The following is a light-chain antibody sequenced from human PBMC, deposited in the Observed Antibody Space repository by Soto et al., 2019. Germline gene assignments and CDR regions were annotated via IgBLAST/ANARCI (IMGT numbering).Light chain of an antibody. V-gene: IGKV1-39*01. J-gene: IGKJ2*01. CDR1: QNIGNY. Sequence: DIQMTQSPSSLSASVGDRVTITCRASQNIGNYLNWYQQKPGKAPNVLVYVRSTLQSGVPSRFSGSGDGTFFTLTISSLRPEDFASYYCQQSYETPRNFGQGTKLEIK. CDR3: QQSYETPRN. CDR2: VRS.